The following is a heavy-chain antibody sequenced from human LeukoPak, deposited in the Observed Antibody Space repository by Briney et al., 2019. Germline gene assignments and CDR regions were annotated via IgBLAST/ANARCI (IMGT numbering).Heavy chain of an antibody. J-gene: IGHJ6*03. CDR3: ARSGWWGSSSYYYYYMDV. CDR1: GSTFTSYW. CDR2: IYPGDSDT. D-gene: IGHD6-6*01. V-gene: IGHV5-51*01. Sequence: GESLKISCQGSGSTFTSYWIGWAGQLPGKGLEWMGIIYPGDSDTRYSPSFQGQVTISADKSISTAYLQWSSLKASDTAMYYCARSGWWGSSSYYYYYMDVWGKGTTVTVSS.